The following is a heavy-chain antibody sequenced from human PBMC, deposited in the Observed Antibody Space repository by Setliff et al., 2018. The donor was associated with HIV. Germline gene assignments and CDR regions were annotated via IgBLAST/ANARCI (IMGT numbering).Heavy chain of an antibody. V-gene: IGHV4-4*02. CDR3: ARGPRIVGASWAVIDY. Sequence: SETLSLTCGISGISIGSNNWWTWVRQPPGKGLEWIGEIFHAGSTNYNPSLQSRVRMSVDRSQNQISLNLTSVTAADTAIYYCARGPRIVGASWAVIDYWGQGKPVT. CDR2: IFHAGST. J-gene: IGHJ4*02. CDR1: GISIGSNNW. D-gene: IGHD1-26*01.